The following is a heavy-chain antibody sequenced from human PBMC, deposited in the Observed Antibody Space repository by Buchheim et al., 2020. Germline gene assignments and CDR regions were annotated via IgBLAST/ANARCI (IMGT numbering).Heavy chain of an antibody. V-gene: IGHV3-7*01. CDR2: IKQDGSEK. CDR1: GFTFSSYW. CDR3: ARDPPITMVQGVVYYGMDV. Sequence: VQVVESGGGVVQPGRSLRLSCSASGFTFSSYWMSWVRQAPGKGLEWVANIKQDGSEKYYVDSVKGRFTISRDNAKNSLYLQMNSLRAEDTAVYYCARDPPITMVQGVVYYGMDVWGQGTT. J-gene: IGHJ6*02. D-gene: IGHD3-10*01.